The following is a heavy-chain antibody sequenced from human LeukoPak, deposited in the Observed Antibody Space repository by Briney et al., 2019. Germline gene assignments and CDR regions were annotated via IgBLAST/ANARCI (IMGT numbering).Heavy chain of an antibody. J-gene: IGHJ4*02. D-gene: IGHD4-23*01. CDR3: AREDGYGGRFFDY. Sequence: PGGSLRLSCAASGFTFSSYGMHWVRQAPGKGLEWVAVIWYDGSNKFYADSVKGRFTISRDNSKSTLYLQMNSLRAEDTAVYYCAREDGYGGRFFDYWGQGTLVTVSS. CDR1: GFTFSSYG. CDR2: IWYDGSNK. V-gene: IGHV3-33*01.